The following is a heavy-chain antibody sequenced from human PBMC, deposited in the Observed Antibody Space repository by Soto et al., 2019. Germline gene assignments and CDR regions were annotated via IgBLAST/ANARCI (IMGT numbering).Heavy chain of an antibody. CDR3: ARGYSGSYTNALRY. V-gene: IGHV1-69*06. D-gene: IGHD1-26*01. Sequence: SVKVSCKASGCTFSSYAISWVRQAPGQGLEWMGGIIPIFGTANYAQKFQGRVTITADKSTSTAYMELSSLRSEDTAVYYCARGYSGSYTNALRYWGQGTLVSLSS. CDR2: IIPIFGTA. J-gene: IGHJ4*02. CDR1: GCTFSSYA.